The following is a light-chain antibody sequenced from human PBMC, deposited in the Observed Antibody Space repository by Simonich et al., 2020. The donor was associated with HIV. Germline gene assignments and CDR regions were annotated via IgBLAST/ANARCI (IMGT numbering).Light chain of an antibody. CDR1: QSVLYSSNNKNY. CDR2: WES. J-gene: IGKJ4*01. CDR3: QQYYSTPVLT. V-gene: IGKV4-1*01. Sequence: DIVLTQSPDSLAVSLGERATIHCKSSQSVLYSSNNKNYLAWYQQKPGQPPNLLLYWESNREFGVPERFSGSGSETDFTLTISSLQAEDVAVYYCQQYYSTPVLTFGGGTKVEIK.